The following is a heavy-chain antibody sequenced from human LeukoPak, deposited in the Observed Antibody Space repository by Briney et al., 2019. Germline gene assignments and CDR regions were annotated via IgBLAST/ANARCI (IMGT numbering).Heavy chain of an antibody. CDR3: GRRPWVGAADI. J-gene: IGHJ3*02. V-gene: IGHV4-34*01. D-gene: IGHD1-26*01. CDR1: GGSFSGYY. Sequence: SETLSLTCAVYGGSFSGYYWTWIRHPPSKRLEWIGEINHSGSSNYNPSLKSRLIVSVDTSKNQFSLRLTSVTAADTALYFCGRRPWVGAADIWGQGTMVTVSS. CDR2: INHSGSS.